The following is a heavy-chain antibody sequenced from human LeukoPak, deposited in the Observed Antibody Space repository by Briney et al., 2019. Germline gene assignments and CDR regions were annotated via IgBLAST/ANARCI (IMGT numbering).Heavy chain of an antibody. CDR3: ATYCSGGSCYLGGLSY. CDR1: GGSFRGYY. V-gene: IGHV4-34*01. CDR2: INHSGST. J-gene: IGHJ4*02. D-gene: IGHD2-15*01. Sequence: SETLSLTCAVYGGSFRGYYWSWIRQPPGKGLEWIGEINHSGSTNYNPSLKSRVTISVDTSKNQFSLKLSSVTAADTAVYYCATYCSGGSCYLGGLSYWGQGTLVTVSS.